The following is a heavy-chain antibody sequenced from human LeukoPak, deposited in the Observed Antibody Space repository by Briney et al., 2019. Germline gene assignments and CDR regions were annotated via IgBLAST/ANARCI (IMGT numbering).Heavy chain of an antibody. CDR1: GYTFTGYD. J-gene: IGHJ4*02. D-gene: IGHD5-12*01. Sequence: ASVKVSCKASGYTFTGYDMHWVRQAPGQGLEWMGWINPNSGGTNYAQKFQGRVTMTRDTSISTAYMELSRLRSDDTAVYYCARAGGYSGYDAPYYFDYWGQGTLATVSS. CDR3: ARAGGYSGYDAPYYFDY. CDR2: INPNSGGT. V-gene: IGHV1-2*02.